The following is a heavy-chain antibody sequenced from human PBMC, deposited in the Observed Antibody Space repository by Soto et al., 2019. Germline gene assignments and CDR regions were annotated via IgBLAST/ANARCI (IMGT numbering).Heavy chain of an antibody. CDR3: VRRVSGNSDY. V-gene: IGHV3-64*01. CDR2: ISSNGGTT. J-gene: IGHJ4*02. Sequence: EVQLAESGGNMVQPGGSLRLSCVASGFTFSNYDMHWVRQAPGKGLEYVSSISSNGGTTYYGNSVKGRFTISRDNSKNTLYLQMGSLRPEDMAVYYCVRRVSGNSDYWGQGTLVTVSS. CDR1: GFTFSNYD. D-gene: IGHD3-10*01.